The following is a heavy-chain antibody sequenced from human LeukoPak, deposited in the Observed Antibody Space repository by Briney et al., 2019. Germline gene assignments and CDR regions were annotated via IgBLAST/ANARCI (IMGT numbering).Heavy chain of an antibody. CDR1: GFTFSGYS. Sequence: GGSLRLSCAASGFTFSGYSMNWVRQAPGKGLEWVSYISSSSSTIYYADSVKGRFTISRDNAKNSLYLQRNSLRAEDTAVYYCARGDDYGDYGAQGTLVTVSS. CDR2: ISSSSSTI. CDR3: ARGDDYGDY. J-gene: IGHJ4*02. V-gene: IGHV3-48*01.